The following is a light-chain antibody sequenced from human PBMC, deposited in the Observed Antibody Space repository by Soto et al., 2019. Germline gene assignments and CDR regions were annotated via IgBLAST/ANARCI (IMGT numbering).Light chain of an antibody. CDR2: GAS. V-gene: IGKV3-20*01. CDR1: QSVSSSS. CDR3: QQYGTSPRT. J-gene: IGKJ1*01. Sequence: EIELTQSPGTLSLSPGERATLSSRASQSVSSSSLAWYQQKPGQAPRLLIYGASTRATGIPDRFSGSGSGTDFTLTISRLEPEDFAVYYCQQYGTSPRTFGQGTKVEIK.